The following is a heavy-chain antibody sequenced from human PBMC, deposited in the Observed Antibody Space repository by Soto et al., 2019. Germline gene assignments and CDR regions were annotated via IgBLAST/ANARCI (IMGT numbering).Heavy chain of an antibody. J-gene: IGHJ4*02. D-gene: IGHD3-22*01. CDR2: IIPILGIA. CDR3: AKGGGTYWSDTSAYSAFDY. Sequence: SVKVSCKASGGTFSSYTISWVRQAPGQGLDWLGSIIPILGIANYAQKFQGRVTITADNSKNTLFLQMISLRAEDTAVYYCAKGGGTYWSDTSAYSAFDYWAQGTLVTVSS. CDR1: GGTFSSYT. V-gene: IGHV1-69*02.